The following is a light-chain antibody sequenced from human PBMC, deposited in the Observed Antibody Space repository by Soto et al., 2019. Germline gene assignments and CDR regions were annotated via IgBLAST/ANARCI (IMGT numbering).Light chain of an antibody. V-gene: IGKV3-15*01. J-gene: IGKJ1*01. Sequence: IVMTQSPATLSVSPGERATLSCRAIQIVSSNLAWYQQKPGQAPRLLIYGASTRATGIPARFSGSGSGTEFTLTISSLQSEDFAFYYCQQYNIWPRTFGQGTKVEIK. CDR1: QIVSSN. CDR2: GAS. CDR3: QQYNIWPRT.